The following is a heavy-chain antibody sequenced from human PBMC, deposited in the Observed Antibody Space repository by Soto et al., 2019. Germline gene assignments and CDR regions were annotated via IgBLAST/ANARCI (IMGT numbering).Heavy chain of an antibody. J-gene: IGHJ4*02. V-gene: IGHV4-39*07. CDR2: IFYSGST. Sequence: PSETLCLTCTVAGGSISGSTYYWGWIRQSPGKGLEWIGSIFYSGSTYYNPSFKSRVTISVDTSKNQFSLKLTSVTAADTAVYYCARQRGYYVDYWGQGTLVTVSS. CDR1: GGSISGSTYY. CDR3: ARQRGYYVDY. D-gene: IGHD3-22*01.